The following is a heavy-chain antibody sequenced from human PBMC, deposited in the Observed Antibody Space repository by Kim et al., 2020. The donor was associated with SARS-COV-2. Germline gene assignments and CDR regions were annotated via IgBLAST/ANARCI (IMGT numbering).Heavy chain of an antibody. CDR3: ARGGYSSPFDY. D-gene: IGHD6-13*01. V-gene: IGHV3-21*01. Sequence: IYYADSVKGRFTISRDNAKNSLYLQMNSLRAEDTAVYYCARGGYSSPFDYWGQGTLVTVSS. J-gene: IGHJ4*02. CDR2: I.